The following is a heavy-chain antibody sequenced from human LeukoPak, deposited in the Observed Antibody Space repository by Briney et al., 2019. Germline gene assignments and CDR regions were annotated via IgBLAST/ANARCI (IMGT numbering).Heavy chain of an antibody. CDR1: GFTFASYG. CDR3: ALQLWNGDS. J-gene: IGHJ4*02. D-gene: IGHD2-21*01. Sequence: GEPLRLSCAASGFTFASYGMAWVRQAPGKGLEWVSSIRNTGTHTHYADSVKGRFTISRDNSKNTLFLQMNSLRAEDTALYYCALQLWNGDSWGQGTRVIVSS. CDR2: IRNTGTHT. V-gene: IGHV3-23*01.